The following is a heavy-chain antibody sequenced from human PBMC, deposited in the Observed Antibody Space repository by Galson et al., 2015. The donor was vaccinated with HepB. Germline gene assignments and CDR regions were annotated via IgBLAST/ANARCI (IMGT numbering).Heavy chain of an antibody. CDR1: GFTFASYN. V-gene: IGHV3-30*16. CDR2: ISDDGETA. J-gene: IGHJ4*02. CDR3: ARDFNWNYDY. D-gene: IGHD1-1*01. Sequence: SLRLSCAASGFTFASYNMHWVRQSPVKGLGWLAIISDDGETAFYADSVKGRFTISRDNSKNTLSLQMNNLGPEDTAVYYCARDFNWNYDYWGQGTLVTVSS.